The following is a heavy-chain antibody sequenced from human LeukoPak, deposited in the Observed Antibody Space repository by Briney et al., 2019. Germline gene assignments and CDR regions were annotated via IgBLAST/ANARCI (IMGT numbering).Heavy chain of an antibody. CDR1: GYTFTSYG. CDR3: ARDAPIVGANNDAFDI. D-gene: IGHD1-26*01. Sequence: ASVKVSCKASGYTFTSYGISWVRQAPGQGLEWMGWISAYNGNTNYAQKLQGRVTMTTDTSTSTAYMELRSLRSDDTAVYYCARDAPIVGANNDAFDIWGQGTMVTVSS. V-gene: IGHV1-18*01. CDR2: ISAYNGNT. J-gene: IGHJ3*02.